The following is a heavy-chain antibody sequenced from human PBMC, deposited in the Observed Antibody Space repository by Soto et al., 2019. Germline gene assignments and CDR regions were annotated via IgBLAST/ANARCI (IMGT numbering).Heavy chain of an antibody. Sequence: ASVKVSCKASGGTFSSYAISWVRQAPGQGLEWMGGIIPIFGTANYAQKFQGRVTITADESTSTAYMELSSLRSEDTAVYSCASSPVRYCSGGSCYSWFDPWGQGTLVTVSS. CDR2: IIPIFGTA. D-gene: IGHD2-15*01. CDR3: ASSPVRYCSGGSCYSWFDP. CDR1: GGTFSSYA. J-gene: IGHJ5*02. V-gene: IGHV1-69*13.